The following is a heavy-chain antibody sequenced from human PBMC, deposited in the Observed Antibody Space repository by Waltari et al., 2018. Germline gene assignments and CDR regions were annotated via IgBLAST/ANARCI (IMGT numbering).Heavy chain of an antibody. Sequence: EVQLLVSAGGLVQPGEARRLTCAASGFSFMGFAMTWVRQAPGEGLECVASISGSGATPFYADSVKGRFTIVRDNSRDTVYLQMNSLRVDDSAVYYCAKGSRGYTNYFFDSWGQGTLVSVSS. J-gene: IGHJ4*02. V-gene: IGHV3-23*01. CDR3: AKGSRGYTNYFFDS. CDR2: ISGSGATP. D-gene: IGHD3-16*02. CDR1: GFSFMGFA.